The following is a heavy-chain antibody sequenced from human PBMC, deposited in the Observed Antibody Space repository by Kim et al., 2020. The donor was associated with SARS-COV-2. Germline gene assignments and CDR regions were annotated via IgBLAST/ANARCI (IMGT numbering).Heavy chain of an antibody. J-gene: IGHJ6*02. D-gene: IGHD1-26*01. Sequence: SETLSLTCTVSGGSISSYYWSWIRQPPGKGLEWIGYIYYSGSTNYNPSLKSRVTISVDTSKNQFSLKLSSVTAANTAVYYCARRIVGANYYYYYGMDVWGQGTTVTVSS. CDR3: ARRIVGANYYYYYGMDV. CDR1: GGSISSYY. V-gene: IGHV4-59*13. CDR2: IYYSGST.